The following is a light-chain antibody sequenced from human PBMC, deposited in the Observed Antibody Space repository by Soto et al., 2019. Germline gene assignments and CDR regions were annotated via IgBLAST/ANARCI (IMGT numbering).Light chain of an antibody. J-gene: IGLJ1*01. CDR2: AVP. CDR1: SSDGGGCKY. V-gene: IGLV2-11*01. CDR3: STHAGSAVR. Sequence: QSALTQLRSVSGSPGQSVTISCSGTSSDGGGCKYVSWSQQHPSNAPKLTISAVPTPPSGAPHRCPGSTCGHTAPLSISGRQAEDEADYYVSTHAGSAVRFGTGTKVTVL.